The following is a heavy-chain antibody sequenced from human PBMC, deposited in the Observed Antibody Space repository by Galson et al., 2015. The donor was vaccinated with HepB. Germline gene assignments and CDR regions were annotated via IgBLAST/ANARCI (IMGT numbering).Heavy chain of an antibody. CDR2: IYYSGST. CDR1: GGSISSSSYY. D-gene: IGHD3-3*01. CDR3: ARQDSIQYYDFWSGYPNWFDP. Sequence: TLSLTCTVSGGSISSSSYYWGWIRQPPGKGLEWIGSIYYSGSTYYNPSLRSRVTISVDTSKNQFSLKLSSVTAADTAVYYCARQDSIQYYDFWSGYPNWFDPWGQGTLVTVSS. J-gene: IGHJ5*02. V-gene: IGHV4-39*01.